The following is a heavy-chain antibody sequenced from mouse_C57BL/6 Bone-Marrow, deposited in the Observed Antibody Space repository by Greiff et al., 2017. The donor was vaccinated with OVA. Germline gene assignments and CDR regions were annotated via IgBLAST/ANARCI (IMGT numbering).Heavy chain of an antibody. Sequence: VQLQQSGAELVRPGTSVKMSCKASGYTFTNYWIGWAKQRPGHGLEWIGYIYPGGGYTNYNEKFKGKATLTADKSSSTAYMQFSSLTSEDSAIYYCAREDDSAWFAYWGQGTLVTVSA. CDR1: GYTFTNYW. V-gene: IGHV1-63*01. CDR3: AREDDSAWFAY. D-gene: IGHD2-4*01. CDR2: IYPGGGYT. J-gene: IGHJ3*01.